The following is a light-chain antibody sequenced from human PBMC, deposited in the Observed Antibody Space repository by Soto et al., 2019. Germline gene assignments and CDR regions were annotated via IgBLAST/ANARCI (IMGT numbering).Light chain of an antibody. CDR1: QSVISW. CDR3: QQYSTYPLT. CDR2: DAS. Sequence: DIQMTQSPSTLSASLGDRVTITCRASQSVISWLFCYQEKPGKDPQILIYDASKLEPGVPSRLSGGGSGTEFTLTISSLQPDDFATYYCQQYSTYPLTFGGGTKVDI. V-gene: IGKV1-5*01. J-gene: IGKJ4*01.